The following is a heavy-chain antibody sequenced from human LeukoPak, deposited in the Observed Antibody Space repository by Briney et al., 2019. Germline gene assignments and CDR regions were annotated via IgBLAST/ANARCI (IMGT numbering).Heavy chain of an antibody. Sequence: ETLSLTCTVSGGSISSSGYYWAWIRQPPGTGGEWIGSIHNSGGTYYNPSLTSRVTITVDASKNHFSLKLSSVTAADTAVYYCARRTGSHLLNWFDPWGQGTLVTVSS. CDR1: GGSISSSGYY. J-gene: IGHJ5*02. CDR3: ARRTGSHLLNWFDP. D-gene: IGHD3-10*01. V-gene: IGHV4-39*02. CDR2: IHNSGGT.